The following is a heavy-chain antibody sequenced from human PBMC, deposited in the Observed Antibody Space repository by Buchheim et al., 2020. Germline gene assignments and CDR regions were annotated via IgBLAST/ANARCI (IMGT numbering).Heavy chain of an antibody. Sequence: QVQLQQWGAGLLKPSETLSLTCAVYGGSFSGYYWSWIRQPPGKGLEWIGEINHSGSTNYNPSLKSRVTISVDTSKNQFSLKLSSVNAADTAVYYCARGGLEYQLLRFYYYYGMDVWGQGTT. D-gene: IGHD2-2*01. V-gene: IGHV4-34*01. CDR3: ARGGLEYQLLRFYYYYGMDV. CDR2: INHSGST. CDR1: GGSFSGYY. J-gene: IGHJ6*02.